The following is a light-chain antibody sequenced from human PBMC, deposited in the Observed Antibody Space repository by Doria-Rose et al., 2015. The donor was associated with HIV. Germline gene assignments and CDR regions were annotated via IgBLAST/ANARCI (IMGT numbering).Light chain of an antibody. CDR3: HQYNNWPT. CDR2: GAS. J-gene: IGKJ5*01. CDR1: QSVSTD. V-gene: IGKV3-15*01. Sequence: EIVMTQSPETLSVSPGESATLSCRASQSVSTDLAWYQHKPGQAPRLLIWGASTRATGIPARFSGSGSGTEFTLTIRSLQSEDFAIYFCHQYNNWPTFGQGTRLDIK.